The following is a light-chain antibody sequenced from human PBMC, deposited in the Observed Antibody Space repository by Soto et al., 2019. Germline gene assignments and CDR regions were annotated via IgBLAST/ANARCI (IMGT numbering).Light chain of an antibody. Sequence: QSVLTQPASVSGSPGQSITISCTGASRDVVSYKLVSWYQQHPGKAPKLIIYEGGKRPSGASDRFSGAKSGNTASLTISGLQAEDEADYYCCSYATTSTPYVFGTGTKVTVL. CDR1: SRDVVSYKL. CDR2: EGG. CDR3: CSYATTSTPYV. V-gene: IGLV2-23*01. J-gene: IGLJ1*01.